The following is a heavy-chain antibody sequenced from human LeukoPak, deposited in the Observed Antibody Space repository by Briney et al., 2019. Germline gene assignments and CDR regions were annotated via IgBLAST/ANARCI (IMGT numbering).Heavy chain of an antibody. CDR3: ARPSDSSGYPDY. D-gene: IGHD3-22*01. Sequence: SETLSLTCTVSGGSISSYYWSWIRQPPGKGLEWIGYIYYSGSTNYNPSLKSRVTISVDTSKNQFSLKLSSVTAADTAVYYCARPSDSSGYPDYWGQGTLVTVSS. J-gene: IGHJ4*02. V-gene: IGHV4-59*01. CDR2: IYYSGST. CDR1: GGSISSYY.